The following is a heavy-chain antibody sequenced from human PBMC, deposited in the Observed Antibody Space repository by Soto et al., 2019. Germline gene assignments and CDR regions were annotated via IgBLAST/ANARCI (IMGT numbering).Heavy chain of an antibody. V-gene: IGHV3-23*01. J-gene: IGHJ5*02. Sequence: EVQLLESGGGLVQPGGSLRLSCAASGFTFSSYAMSWVRQAPGEGLEWVSGITGRGGSTYYADSVKGRFTISRDNSKNTRYLQMNTLRAEDTAVYYCAKLPAGAGYYTPASWGQGTLVTVSS. CDR3: AKLPAGAGYYTPAS. CDR1: GFTFSSYA. D-gene: IGHD3-3*01. CDR2: ITGRGGST.